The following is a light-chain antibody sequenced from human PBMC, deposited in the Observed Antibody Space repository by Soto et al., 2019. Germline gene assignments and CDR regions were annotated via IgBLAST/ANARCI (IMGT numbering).Light chain of an antibody. CDR2: EVN. J-gene: IGLJ1*01. Sequence: QSALTRPASVSGSPGQSITISCTGTSSDVGDYNYVSWYQQYPGKAPKLMIYEVNNRPSGVSNRFSGSKSGNTASLTISGLQAEDEADYYCSSYTSGSTLYVFGTGTKVTVL. V-gene: IGLV2-14*01. CDR1: SSDVGDYNY. CDR3: SSYTSGSTLYV.